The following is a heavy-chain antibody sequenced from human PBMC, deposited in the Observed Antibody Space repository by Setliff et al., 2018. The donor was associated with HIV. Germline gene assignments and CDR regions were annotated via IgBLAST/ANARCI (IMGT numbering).Heavy chain of an antibody. D-gene: IGHD3-10*01. Sequence: GESLKISCQGSGYSFSNYWIGWVRQMPGKGLEWMGIIYPGDSDARYSPSFQGQVTISVDKSISTAYLQWGSLKASDTAMYYCARHGVGDTMATVDYWGQGTLVTVSS. CDR2: IYPGDSDA. V-gene: IGHV5-51*01. CDR3: ARHGVGDTMATVDY. CDR1: GYSFSNYW. J-gene: IGHJ4*02.